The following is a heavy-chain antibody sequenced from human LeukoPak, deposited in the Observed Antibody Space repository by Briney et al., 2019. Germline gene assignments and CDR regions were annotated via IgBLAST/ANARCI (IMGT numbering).Heavy chain of an antibody. CDR1: GGSISSYY. D-gene: IGHD2-2*01. CDR2: IYYSGST. V-gene: IGHV4-59*01. Sequence: SETLSLTCTVSGGSISSYYWSWIRQPPGEGLEWIGYIYYSGSTNYNPSLKSRVTISVDTSKNQFSLKLSSVTAADTAVYYCARSQDIVVVPAATPGYYYGMDVWGQGTTVTVSS. CDR3: ARSQDIVVVPAATPGYYYGMDV. J-gene: IGHJ6*02.